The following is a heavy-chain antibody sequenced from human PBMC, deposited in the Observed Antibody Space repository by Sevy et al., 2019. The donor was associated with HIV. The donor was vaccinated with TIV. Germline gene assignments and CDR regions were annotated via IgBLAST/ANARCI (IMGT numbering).Heavy chain of an antibody. V-gene: IGHV4-34*01. Sequence: SETLSLTCAVYGGSFSGYYWSWIRQPPGKGLEWIGEINHSGSTNYNPSLKSRVTISVDTSKNQFSLKLGSVTAADTAVYYCARGGYCSSTSCMLSGAKGSPRAPFGMDVWGQGTTVTVSS. J-gene: IGHJ6*02. D-gene: IGHD2-2*01. CDR2: INHSGST. CDR1: GGSFSGYY. CDR3: ARGGYCSSTSCMLSGAKGSPRAPFGMDV.